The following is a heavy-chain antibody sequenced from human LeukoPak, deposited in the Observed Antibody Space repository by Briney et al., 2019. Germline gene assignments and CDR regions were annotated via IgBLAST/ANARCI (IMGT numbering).Heavy chain of an antibody. D-gene: IGHD3-16*01. Sequence: SQTFSLTCAISGDSVSSSSTAWSWIRQSPSRGLEWLGGTYYRSTWYNDYAVSVKSRISINPDTSKNQFSLQLNSVTPEDTAVYYCARGDYMDVWGRGTTVTVSS. CDR1: GDSVSSSSTA. CDR3: ARGDYMDV. J-gene: IGHJ6*03. V-gene: IGHV6-1*01. CDR2: TYYRSTWYN.